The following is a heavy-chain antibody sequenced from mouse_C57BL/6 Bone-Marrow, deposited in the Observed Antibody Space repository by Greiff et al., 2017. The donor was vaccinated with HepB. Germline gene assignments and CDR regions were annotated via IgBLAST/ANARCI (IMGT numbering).Heavy chain of an antibody. J-gene: IGHJ2*01. CDR3: ARLYFDY. CDR1: GFTFSDYY. V-gene: IGHV5-12*01. CDR2: ISNGGGST. Sequence: EVKVEESGGGLVQPGGSLKLSCAASGFTFSDYYMYWVRQTPEKRLEWVAYISNGGGSTYYPDTVKGRFTISRDNAKNTLYLQMSRLKSEDTAMYYCARLYFDYWGQGTTLTVSS.